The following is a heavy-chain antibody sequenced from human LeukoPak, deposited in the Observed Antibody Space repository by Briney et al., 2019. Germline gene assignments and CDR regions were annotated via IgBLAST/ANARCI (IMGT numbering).Heavy chain of an antibody. CDR2: IYYSGST. Sequence: SETLSLTCTVSGGSISSYYWSWIRQPPGKGLEWIGYIYYSGSTNYNPSLKSRVTISVDTSKNQFSLKLSSVTAADTAVYYCARVGIAARSFFDYWGRGTLVTVSS. CDR3: ARVGIAARSFFDY. V-gene: IGHV4-59*01. D-gene: IGHD6-6*01. J-gene: IGHJ4*02. CDR1: GGSISSYY.